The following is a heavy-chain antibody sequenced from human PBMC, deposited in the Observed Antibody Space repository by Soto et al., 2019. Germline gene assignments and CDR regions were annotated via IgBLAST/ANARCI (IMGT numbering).Heavy chain of an antibody. CDR2: IYYSGST. J-gene: IGHJ4*02. CDR1: GDSISSISYY. Sequence: NPSETLSLTCNVTGDSISSISYYWGWIRQPPGKGLEWIGIIYYSGSTYNNPSLRSRVSMSIDTSKDQFSLKLKSVTAADTALYCGARKWTNVVNQAYFDVWGPGSLVTVSS. V-gene: IGHV4-39*01. D-gene: IGHD1-26*01. CDR3: ARKWTNVVNQAYFDV.